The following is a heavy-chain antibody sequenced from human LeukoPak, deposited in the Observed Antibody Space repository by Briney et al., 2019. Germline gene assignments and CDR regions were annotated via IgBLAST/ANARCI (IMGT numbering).Heavy chain of an antibody. CDR2: ISVYNGNT. CDR1: GYIFTSYG. V-gene: IGHV1-18*01. CDR3: ARGMVTAYYYDSSGYYPNDY. D-gene: IGHD3-22*01. J-gene: IGHJ4*02. Sequence: ASVKVSCKASGYIFTSYGVTWVRQAPGQGLEGMGWISVYNGNTNYAQKLQGRVTMTTDISTSTAYMELRSLRSGDTAVYYCARGMVTAYYYDSSGYYPNDYWGQGTLVTVSS.